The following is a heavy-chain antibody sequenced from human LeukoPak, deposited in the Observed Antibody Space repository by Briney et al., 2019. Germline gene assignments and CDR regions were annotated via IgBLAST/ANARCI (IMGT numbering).Heavy chain of an antibody. J-gene: IGHJ4*02. CDR2: ISSSTSYI. Sequence: KPGGSLRLLCAASGFTFSSYNMNWIRQAPGNGVEWVSSISSSTSYIYYADSVKGRFTISKDNAKNSLYLQMNNLRAEDTAVYYCARAGGSTVSHSDNWGQGTLVTVSS. CDR1: GFTFSSYN. V-gene: IGHV3-21*01. D-gene: IGHD4-17*01. CDR3: ARAGGSTVSHSDN.